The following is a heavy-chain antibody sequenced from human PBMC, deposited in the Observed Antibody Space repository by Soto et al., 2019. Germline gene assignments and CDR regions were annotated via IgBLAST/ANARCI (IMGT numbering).Heavy chain of an antibody. V-gene: IGHV1-8*02. CDR2: ISAYSGNT. CDR3: ARTGMFDAFDI. Sequence: GASVKVSCKASGYTFTSYGISWVRQAPGQGLEWMGWISAYSGNTGYAQKFQGRVTMTRNTPISTAYMELSSLRSEDTAVYYCARTGMFDAFDIWGQGTMVTVSS. CDR1: GYTFTSYG. J-gene: IGHJ3*02. D-gene: IGHD3-10*01.